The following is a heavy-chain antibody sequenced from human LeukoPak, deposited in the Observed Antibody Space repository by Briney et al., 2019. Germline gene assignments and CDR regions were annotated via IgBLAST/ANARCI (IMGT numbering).Heavy chain of an antibody. CDR1: GFTFSSYA. CDR2: ISYDGSNK. V-gene: IGHV3-30*04. CDR3: AKDDAWLRFGE. J-gene: IGHJ4*02. Sequence: GRSLRLSCAASGFTFSSYAMHWVRQAPGKGLEWVAVISYDGSNKYYADSVKGRFTISRDNSKNTLYLEVISLTAEDTAVYYCAKDDAWLRFGEWSQGTLVTVSS. D-gene: IGHD3-10*01.